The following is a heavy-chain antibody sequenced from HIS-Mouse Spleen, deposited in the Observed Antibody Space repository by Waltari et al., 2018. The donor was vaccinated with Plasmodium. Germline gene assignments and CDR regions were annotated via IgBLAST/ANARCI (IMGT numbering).Heavy chain of an antibody. CDR1: GGSISSSSYY. V-gene: IGHV4-39*01. J-gene: IGHJ4*02. D-gene: IGHD1-26*01. CDR2: ISSSG. Sequence: QLQLQESGPGLVKPSETLSLTCTVSGGSISSSSYYWGWIRQPPGKGLEWIGSISSSGSTISVDTSKNQFSLKLSSVTAADTAVYYCARRGGSYYYFDYWGQGTLVTVSS. CDR3: ARRGGSYYYFDY.